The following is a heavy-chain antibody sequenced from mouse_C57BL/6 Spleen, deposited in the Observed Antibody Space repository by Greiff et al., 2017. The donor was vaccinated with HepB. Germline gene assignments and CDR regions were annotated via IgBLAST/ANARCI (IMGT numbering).Heavy chain of an antibody. CDR2: ISSGSSTI. CDR1: GFTFSDYG. CDR3: ATYYGYDSYAMDY. Sequence: EVQLVESGGGLVKPGGSLKLSCAASGFTFSDYGMHWVRQAPEKGLEWVAYISSGSSTIYYADTVKGRFTISRDNAKNTLFLQMTSLRSEDTAMYYCATYYGYDSYAMDYWGQGTSVTVSS. J-gene: IGHJ4*01. V-gene: IGHV5-17*01. D-gene: IGHD2-2*01.